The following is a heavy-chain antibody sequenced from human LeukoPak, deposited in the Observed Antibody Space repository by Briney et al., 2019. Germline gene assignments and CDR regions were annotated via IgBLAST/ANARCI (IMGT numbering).Heavy chain of an antibody. V-gene: IGHV4-30-2*01. CDR2: IYHSGSP. D-gene: IGHD5-12*01. Sequence: SETLSLTCAVSGGSISSGGYSWSWIRQPPGKGLEWIGYIYHSGSPYYTPSLKSRVTISVDRSKNQFSLKLSSVTAADTAVYYCARVVATTKGAWFDPWGQGTLATVSS. J-gene: IGHJ5*02. CDR1: GGSISSGGYS. CDR3: ARVVATTKGAWFDP.